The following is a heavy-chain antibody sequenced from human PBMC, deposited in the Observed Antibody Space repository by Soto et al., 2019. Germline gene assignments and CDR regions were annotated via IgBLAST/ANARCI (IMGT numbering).Heavy chain of an antibody. V-gene: IGHV3-21*01. J-gene: IGHJ4*02. CDR1: GFTFSSYS. Sequence: GGLRLSCAASGFTFSSYSMNWVRQAPGKGLEWVSSISSSSSYIYYADSVKGRFTISRDNAKNSLYLQMNSLRAEDTAVYYCASRYYDSSGYSYWGQGTLVTVSS. CDR3: ASRYYDSSGYSY. D-gene: IGHD3-22*01. CDR2: ISSSSSYI.